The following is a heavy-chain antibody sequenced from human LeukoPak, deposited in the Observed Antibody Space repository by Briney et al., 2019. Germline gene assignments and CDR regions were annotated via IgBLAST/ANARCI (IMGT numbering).Heavy chain of an antibody. V-gene: IGHV4-4*07. CDR1: GGFISICY. J-gene: IGHJ5*02. Sequence: SETLSLTCTVSGGFISICYWSWIRQPAGKGLEWIGRIDTSGSTNFNPSIRSRVTMSVDTSKNQCSLKLSSVTAADTAVYYCARVRTGREFDPWGQGTLVTVSS. CDR2: IDTSGST. CDR3: ARVRTGREFDP. D-gene: IGHD1-14*01.